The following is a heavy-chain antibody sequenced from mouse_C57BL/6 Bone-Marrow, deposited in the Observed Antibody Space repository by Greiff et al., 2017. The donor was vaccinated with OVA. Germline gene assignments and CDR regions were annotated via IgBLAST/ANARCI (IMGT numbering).Heavy chain of an antibody. D-gene: IGHD2-4*01. Sequence: VKLQESGAELARPGASVKLSCKASGYTFTSYGMSWVKQRTGQGLEWIGEIYPRSGNTYYNEKFKGKATLTADKSSSTAYMELRSLKSADSAVDCCARHDYDVGFAYWGQGTLVTVSA. CDR2: IYPRSGNT. CDR1: GYTFTSYG. CDR3: ARHDYDVGFAY. V-gene: IGHV1-81*01. J-gene: IGHJ3*01.